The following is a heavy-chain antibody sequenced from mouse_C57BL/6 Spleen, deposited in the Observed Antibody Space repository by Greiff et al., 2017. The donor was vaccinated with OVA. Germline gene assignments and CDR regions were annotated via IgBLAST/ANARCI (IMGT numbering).Heavy chain of an antibody. CDR1: GYTFTDYS. J-gene: IGHJ3*01. Sequence: QVQLQQPDAELVKPGASVKISCKASGYTFTDYSIHWVKQRPEQGLEWIGYIYPSDGSTKYNEKFKGKATLTVDKSSSTAYMQLNSLTSEDSAVDFCARPSHSSGFAYWGQGTLVTVSA. V-gene: IGHV1-78*01. CDR2: IYPSDGST. CDR3: ARPSHSSGFAY. D-gene: IGHD3-2*02.